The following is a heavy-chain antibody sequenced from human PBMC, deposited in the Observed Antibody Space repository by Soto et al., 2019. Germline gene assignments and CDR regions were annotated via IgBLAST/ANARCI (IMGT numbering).Heavy chain of an antibody. J-gene: IGHJ4*02. V-gene: IGHV3-21*06. CDR1: GFTFTRYS. Sequence: GGSVRLSCAASGFTFTRYSMNWVRQAPGKGLEWVSSIGSTTHYIYYADSMRGRFTISRDNAKNAVYLEMNSLRAEDTAVYYCAGESEDITSNFDYRGQGTLVTVSS. CDR2: IGSTTHYI. CDR3: AGESEDITSNFDY.